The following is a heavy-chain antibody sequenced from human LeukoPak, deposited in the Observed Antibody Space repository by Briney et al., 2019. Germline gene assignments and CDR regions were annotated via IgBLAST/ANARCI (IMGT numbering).Heavy chain of an antibody. V-gene: IGHV4-39*01. J-gene: IGHJ4*02. CDR1: GGSIYSSSYY. D-gene: IGHD6-19*01. CDR3: ARLYTSGWHVDY. CDR2: IYYSGST. Sequence: SETLSFTCTVSGGSIYSSSYYWGWIRQPPGKGLEWIGSIYYSGSTYYNPSLKSRVTISGDTSKNQFSLELSSVTAADAAVYYCARLYTSGWHVDYWGQGTLVTVSS.